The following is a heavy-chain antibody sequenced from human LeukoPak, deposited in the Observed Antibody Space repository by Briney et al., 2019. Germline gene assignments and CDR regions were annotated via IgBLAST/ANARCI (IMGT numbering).Heavy chain of an antibody. Sequence: SEXLSLTCTVSGGSISGYSWSWLRQPAGKGVEWIGRIYSSGITNYTPSLKSRLTMSVDTSKNQFSLKLSSVTAADTAVYYCARDERTIFGVVIIPMDVWGKGTTVTVSS. CDR2: IYSSGIT. D-gene: IGHD3-3*01. CDR3: ARDERTIFGVVIIPMDV. J-gene: IGHJ6*04. V-gene: IGHV4-4*07. CDR1: GGSISGYS.